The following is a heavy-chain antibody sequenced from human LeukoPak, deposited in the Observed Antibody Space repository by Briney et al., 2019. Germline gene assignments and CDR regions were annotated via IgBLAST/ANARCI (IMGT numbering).Heavy chain of an antibody. Sequence: PSGTLSLTCAVSGGSISSSNWWSWVRQPPGKGLEWIGEIYHSGSTNYNPSLKSRVTISVDTSKNQFSLKLSSVTAADTAVYYCAREVLVPAAPFGYGMDVWGQGTTVTVSS. V-gene: IGHV4-4*02. CDR2: IYHSGST. CDR1: GGSISSSNW. CDR3: AREVLVPAAPFGYGMDV. D-gene: IGHD2-2*01. J-gene: IGHJ6*02.